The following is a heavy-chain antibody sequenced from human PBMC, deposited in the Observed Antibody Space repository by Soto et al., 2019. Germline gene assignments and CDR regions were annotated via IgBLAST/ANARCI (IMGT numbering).Heavy chain of an antibody. V-gene: IGHV3-33*01. J-gene: IGHJ4*02. CDR1: GFTFSSYG. CDR3: ARDSSQWLAPLNFDY. CDR2: IWYDGSNK. D-gene: IGHD6-19*01. Sequence: PGGSLRLSCAASGFTFSSYGMHWVRQAPGKGLEWVAVIWYDGSNKYYADTVKGRFTISRDNSKNTLYLQMNSLRAEDTAVYYCARDSSQWLAPLNFDYWGQGTLVTVSS.